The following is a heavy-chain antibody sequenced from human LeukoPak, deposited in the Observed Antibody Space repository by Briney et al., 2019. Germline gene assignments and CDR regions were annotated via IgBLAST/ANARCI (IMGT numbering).Heavy chain of an antibody. J-gene: IGHJ4*02. CDR1: GGSISSYY. CDR2: IYTSGST. V-gene: IGHV4-4*07. Sequence: SETLSLTCTVSGGSISSYYWSWIRQPAGKGLEWIGRIYTSGSTNYNPSLKSRVTMSVDTSKNQFSLKLSSVTAADTAVYYCARQPRGEWNPPAFDQWGQGTLVTVSS. D-gene: IGHD1-1*01. CDR3: ARQPRGEWNPPAFDQ.